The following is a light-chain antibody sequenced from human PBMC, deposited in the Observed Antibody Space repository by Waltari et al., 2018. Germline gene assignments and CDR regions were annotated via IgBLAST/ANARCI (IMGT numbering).Light chain of an antibody. CDR3: KSFTNRLTYV. V-gene: IGLV2-14*03. J-gene: IGLJ1*01. CDR1: ASDIGNYDH. CDR2: DVA. Sequence: QSALTQPASVSGSPGQSITISCTGTASDIGNYDHVSWYQQHPGKAPKLIIYDVANRPSWVSDRFSGSKSGNTASLTISGLQAEDEADYYCKSFTNRLTYVFGSGTKVSV.